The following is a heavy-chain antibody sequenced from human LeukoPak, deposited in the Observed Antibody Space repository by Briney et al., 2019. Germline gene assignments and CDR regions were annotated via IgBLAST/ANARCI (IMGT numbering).Heavy chain of an antibody. V-gene: IGHV4-59*01. CDR3: VRLQPNTGEWAFDI. J-gene: IGHJ3*02. Sequence: PSETLSLTCTVSGDSISKYYWSWIRQPPGEGLEWIGYISNGGTTKYNPSLKSRVTISVDTSNNQLSLRLSSVTAADPAVYHCVRLQPNTGEWAFDIWGRGTMVSVPS. CDR1: GDSISKYY. D-gene: IGHD1-1*01. CDR2: ISNGGTT.